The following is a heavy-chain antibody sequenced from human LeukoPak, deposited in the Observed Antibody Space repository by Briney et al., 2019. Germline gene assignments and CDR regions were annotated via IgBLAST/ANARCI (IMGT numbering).Heavy chain of an antibody. J-gene: IGHJ6*03. V-gene: IGHV4-4*09. D-gene: IGHD1-7*01. CDR1: GDSVSGYY. CDR3: ARTTGTTWGYYYYMDV. Sequence: SDTLSLTCTVSGDSVSGYYGSWIRQPPGKGLEWIGYFYTSANTNYNPSLKSRVTISVDTSKNQFSLKLSSVTAADTAVYYCARTTGTTWGYYYYMDVWGKGTTVTVSS. CDR2: FYTSANT.